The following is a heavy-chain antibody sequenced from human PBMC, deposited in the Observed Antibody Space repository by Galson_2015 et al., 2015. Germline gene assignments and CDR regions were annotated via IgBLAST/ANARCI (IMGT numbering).Heavy chain of an antibody. CDR1: GFTFSSYG. D-gene: IGHD3-10*01. CDR2: ISYDGSNK. V-gene: IGHV3-30*18. J-gene: IGHJ4*02. CDR3: AKDEGFGEFTASYFDY. Sequence: SLRLSCAASGFTFSSYGMHWVRQAPGKGLEWVAVISYDGSNKYYADSVKGRFTISRDNSKNTLYLQMNSLRAEDTAVYYCAKDEGFGEFTASYFDYWGQGTLVTVSS.